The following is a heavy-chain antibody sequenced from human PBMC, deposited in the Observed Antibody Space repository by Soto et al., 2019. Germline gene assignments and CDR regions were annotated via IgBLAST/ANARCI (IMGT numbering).Heavy chain of an antibody. CDR2: ISGSGGST. CDR3: AGQEGWFGEFDP. D-gene: IGHD3-10*01. V-gene: IGHV3-23*01. Sequence: EVQLLESGGGLVQPGGSLRLSCAASGFTFSSYAMSWVRQAPGKGLEWVSAISGSGGSTYYADSVKGRFTISRDNSKNTLYLQMNSLRAEDTAVYYCAGQEGWFGEFDPWGQGTLVTVSS. J-gene: IGHJ5*02. CDR1: GFTFSSYA.